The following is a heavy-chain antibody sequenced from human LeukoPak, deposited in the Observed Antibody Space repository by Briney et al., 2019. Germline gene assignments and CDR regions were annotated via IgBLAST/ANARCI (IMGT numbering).Heavy chain of an antibody. CDR3: AKGGGDYYFDY. CDR2: ISGSGGST. D-gene: IGHD4-17*01. CDR1: GFTFSDYS. Sequence: PGGSLRLSCAASGFTFSDYSMNWVRQAPGKGLECISGISGSGGSTDYADSVKGRFTISRDNSKNTLYLQMNSLRAEDTAVYYCAKGGGDYYFDYWGQGTLVTVSS. J-gene: IGHJ4*02. V-gene: IGHV3-23*01.